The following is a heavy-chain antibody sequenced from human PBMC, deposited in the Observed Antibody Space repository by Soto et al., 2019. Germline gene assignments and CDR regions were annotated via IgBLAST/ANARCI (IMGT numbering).Heavy chain of an antibody. D-gene: IGHD1-26*01. Sequence: GGSLRLSCAASGFTFSDHYMDWVRQAPGKGLEWVGRTRNKANSYTTEYAASVKGRFTISRDDSKNSLYLQMNSLKTEDTAVYYCARDGSMVTPYEIYYYGMDVWGQGTTVTVSS. CDR1: GFTFSDHY. CDR3: ARDGSMVTPYEIYYYGMDV. V-gene: IGHV3-72*01. CDR2: TRNKANSYTT. J-gene: IGHJ6*02.